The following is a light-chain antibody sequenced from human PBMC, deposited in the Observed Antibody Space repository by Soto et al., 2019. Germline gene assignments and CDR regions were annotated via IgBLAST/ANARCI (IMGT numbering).Light chain of an antibody. J-gene: IGKJ4*01. V-gene: IGKV3-15*01. Sequence: IVMTQSPATLSVSPGERATLSCRASQSVSSYLAWYQQKPGQAPRLLIYGASTRATGVPARFSGSGSGTDFTLTITSLQSEDFAVYYCQHYPNWPITFGGGTKVEIK. CDR1: QSVSSY. CDR3: QHYPNWPIT. CDR2: GAS.